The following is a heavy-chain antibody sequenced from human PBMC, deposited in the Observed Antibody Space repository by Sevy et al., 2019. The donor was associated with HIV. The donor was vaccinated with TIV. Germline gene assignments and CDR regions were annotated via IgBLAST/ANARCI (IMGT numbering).Heavy chain of an antibody. J-gene: IGHJ4*02. Sequence: GGSLRLSCAASGFTFREAWMSWVRQAPGKGLEWVGRIKSKTDAATRDVAAPVRGRFSISRDDSANTVYLVMNNLKPEDTGVYYCAAGTGSSDFDYWGQGTLVTVSS. D-gene: IGHD1-26*01. CDR2: IKSKTDAATR. CDR1: GFTFREAW. V-gene: IGHV3-15*01. CDR3: AAGTGSSDFDY.